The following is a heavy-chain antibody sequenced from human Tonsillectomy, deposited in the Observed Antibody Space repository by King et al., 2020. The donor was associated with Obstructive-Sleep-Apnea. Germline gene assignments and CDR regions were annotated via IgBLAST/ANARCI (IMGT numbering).Heavy chain of an antibody. Sequence: VQLVESGGGLVQPGRSLRLSCTASGFTFGDNAMSWFRQAPGKGLEWVGFFRSKSHVGTTQYAPPVKGSFTISRENSKSVAYLQMNSLKTEDTAVYYCTRDYDYVWGGYGMDVWGQGTTVTVSS. CDR3: TRDYDYVWGGYGMDV. CDR1: GFTFGDNA. V-gene: IGHV3-49*03. D-gene: IGHD3-16*01. CDR2: FRSKSHVGTT. J-gene: IGHJ6*02.